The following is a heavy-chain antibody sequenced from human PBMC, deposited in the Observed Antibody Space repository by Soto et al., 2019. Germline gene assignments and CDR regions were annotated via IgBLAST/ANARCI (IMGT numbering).Heavy chain of an antibody. J-gene: IGHJ4*02. Sequence: EVLLVESGGGLVQPGRSLRLSCAASGFTFDDYAMHWVRQAPGKGLEWVSGISWNSGSIGYADSVKGRFTISRDNAKNSLYLQMHSLRAEDTALYYCAKGGQLLTEGGGYWGQGTLVTVSS. CDR1: GFTFDDYA. CDR2: ISWNSGSI. V-gene: IGHV3-9*01. CDR3: AKGGQLLTEGGGY. D-gene: IGHD2-2*01.